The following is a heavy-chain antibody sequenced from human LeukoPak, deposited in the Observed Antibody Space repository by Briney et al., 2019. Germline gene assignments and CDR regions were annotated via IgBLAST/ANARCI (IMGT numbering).Heavy chain of an antibody. J-gene: IGHJ1*01. CDR1: GFTFNRCW. Sequence: GGSLRLSCVVSGFTFNRCWMNWVRQAPGKGLEWVAHINPDGRDTYYVDSVKGRFTISRDNAQNSMYLQMNSLKVEDTAVYYCTSWGDTTAEYFQRWGQGTLVTVSS. CDR3: TSWGDTTAEYFQR. CDR2: INPDGRDT. V-gene: IGHV3-7*01. D-gene: IGHD2-21*02.